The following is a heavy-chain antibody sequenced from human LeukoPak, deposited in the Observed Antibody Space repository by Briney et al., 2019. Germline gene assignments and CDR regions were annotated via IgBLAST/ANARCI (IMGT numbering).Heavy chain of an antibody. CDR2: IYYSGST. Sequence: SETLSLTCTVSGGSISSSSYYWGWIRQPPGKGLEWIGSIYYSGSTNYNPSLKSRVTISVDTSKNQFSLKLSSVTAADTAVYYCARHVAVADNYFDYWGQGTLVTVSS. CDR3: ARHVAVADNYFDY. V-gene: IGHV4-39*01. J-gene: IGHJ4*02. CDR1: GGSISSSSYY. D-gene: IGHD6-19*01.